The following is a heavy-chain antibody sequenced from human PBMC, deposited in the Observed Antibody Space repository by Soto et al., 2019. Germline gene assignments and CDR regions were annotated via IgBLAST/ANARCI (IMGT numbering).Heavy chain of an antibody. CDR2: SSGSGGST. J-gene: IGHJ4*02. Sequence: PGGSLRLSCAASGFTFSSYAMSWVRQAPGKGLEWVSASSGSGGSTYYADSVKGRFTISRDNSKNTLYLQMNSLRAEDTAVYYCAKDAIVGATIDYFDYWGQGTLVTAPQ. V-gene: IGHV3-23*01. CDR3: AKDAIVGATIDYFDY. D-gene: IGHD1-26*01. CDR1: GFTFSSYA.